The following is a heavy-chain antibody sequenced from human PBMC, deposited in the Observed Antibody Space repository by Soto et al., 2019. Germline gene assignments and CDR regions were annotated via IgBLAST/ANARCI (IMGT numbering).Heavy chain of an antibody. CDR3: ARDPRDYGGDYYYYGMDV. CDR1: GFTFSSYS. J-gene: IGHJ6*02. Sequence: GGPLRLSCAASGFTFSSYSMNWVRPAPGKGLEWVSYISSSSSTIYYADSVKGRFTISRDNAKNSLYLQMNSLRDEDTAVYYCARDPRDYGGDYYYYGMDVWGQGTTVTVSS. CDR2: ISSSSSTI. D-gene: IGHD4-17*01. V-gene: IGHV3-48*02.